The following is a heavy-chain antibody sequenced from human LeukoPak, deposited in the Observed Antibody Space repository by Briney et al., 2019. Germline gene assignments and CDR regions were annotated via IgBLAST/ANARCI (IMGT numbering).Heavy chain of an antibody. CDR3: ARKRDGYNSNFYYYGLDV. CDR2: IYSGGST. V-gene: IGHV3-66*01. D-gene: IGHD5-24*01. Sequence: GGSLRLSCAASGFTFSSYEMNWVRQAPGKGLEWVSVIYSGGSTYYADSVKGRFSISRDNSNNTLYLQMNSLRAEDTAVYYCARKRDGYNSNFYYYGLDVWGQGTTVTVSS. CDR1: GFTFSSYE. J-gene: IGHJ6*02.